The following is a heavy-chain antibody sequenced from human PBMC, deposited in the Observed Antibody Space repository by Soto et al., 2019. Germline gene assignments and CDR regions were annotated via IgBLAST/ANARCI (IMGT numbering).Heavy chain of an antibody. CDR3: AGVHYYDSSGYYFDY. CDR1: GGTFSSYA. Sequence: SVKVSCKASGGTFSSYAISWVRQVPGQGLEWMGGIIPIFGTANSAQKFQGRVAITADESTSTAYMELRSLISEDTAVYYCAGVHYYDSSGYYFDYWGQGTLVTVSS. V-gene: IGHV1-69*13. D-gene: IGHD3-22*01. CDR2: IIPIFGTA. J-gene: IGHJ4*02.